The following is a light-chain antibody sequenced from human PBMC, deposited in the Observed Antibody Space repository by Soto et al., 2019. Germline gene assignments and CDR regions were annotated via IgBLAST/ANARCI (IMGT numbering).Light chain of an antibody. J-gene: IGLJ1*01. CDR1: SSDVGTYDY. CDR3: SSYTNSSTAV. CDR2: DVS. Sequence: QSVLTQPASVSGSPGQSIAISCTGTSSDVGTYDYVSWYQQYPGKAPKLMIYDVSDRPSGVSNRFSGSKSGNTASLTISGLHAEDEADYYCSSYTNSSTAVSGTGSKVTVL. V-gene: IGLV2-14*01.